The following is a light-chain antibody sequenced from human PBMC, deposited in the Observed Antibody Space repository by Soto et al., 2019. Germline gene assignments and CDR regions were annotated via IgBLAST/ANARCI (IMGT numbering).Light chain of an antibody. CDR3: QQYNNWPPWT. J-gene: IGKJ1*01. CDR1: QSVSNN. V-gene: IGKV3-15*01. CDR2: DAS. Sequence: ILMTQSPATLSVSPGERATLSCRASQSVSNNLAWSQQKPGQAPRLLIYDASTRATGIQARFSGSGSWTEFTLTISGLQSEDFPLYYCQQYNNWPPWTFGQGIKLEIK.